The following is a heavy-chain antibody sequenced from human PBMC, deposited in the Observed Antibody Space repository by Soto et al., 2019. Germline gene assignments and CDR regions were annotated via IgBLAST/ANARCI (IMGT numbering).Heavy chain of an antibody. CDR1: EFTFSVYS. CDR3: TRDRVKIRGGYYHYYGMDV. Sequence: DVQLEESGGGLVKPGGSLRLSCVASEFTFSVYSINWVRQAPGKGLEWVSSISSGSSYIYYADSVKGRFTISRDNDKSSLFLHMNSLRVDDTAVYYCTRDRVKIRGGYYHYYGMDVWGQGTTVTVSS. J-gene: IGHJ6*02. V-gene: IGHV3-21*02. D-gene: IGHD3-10*01. CDR2: ISSGSSYI.